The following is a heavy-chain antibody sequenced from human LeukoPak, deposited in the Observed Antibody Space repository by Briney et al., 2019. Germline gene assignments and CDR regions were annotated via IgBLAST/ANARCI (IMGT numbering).Heavy chain of an antibody. CDR3: AELGITMIGGV. CDR2: IKQDGSEK. CDR1: GSTFSDYY. Sequence: PGGSLRLSCAASGSTFSDYYMSWIRQAPGKGLEWVANIKQDGSEKNYVDSVKGRFTISRDNAKNSLYLQMNSLRAEDTAVYYCAELGITMIGGVWGKGTTVTISS. D-gene: IGHD3-10*02. V-gene: IGHV3-7*01. J-gene: IGHJ6*04.